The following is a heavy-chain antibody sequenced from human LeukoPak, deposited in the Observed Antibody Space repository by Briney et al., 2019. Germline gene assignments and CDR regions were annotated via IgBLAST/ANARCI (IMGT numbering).Heavy chain of an antibody. V-gene: IGHV3-74*01. J-gene: IGHJ3*02. CDR3: ARVNLRFDAFDI. CDR2: INSDGSST. D-gene: IGHD3-3*01. Sequence: QAGGSLRLSCAASGFTFSSYWMHWVRQAPGKGLVWVSRINSDGSSTSYADSVKGRFTISRDNAKNTLYLQMNSLRAEDTAVYYCARVNLRFDAFDIWGQGTMVTVSS. CDR1: GFTFSSYW.